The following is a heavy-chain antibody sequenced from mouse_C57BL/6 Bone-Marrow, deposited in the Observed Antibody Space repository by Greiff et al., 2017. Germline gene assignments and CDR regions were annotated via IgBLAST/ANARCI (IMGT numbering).Heavy chain of an antibody. CDR1: GFTFSSYA. V-gene: IGHV5-9-1*02. Sequence: EVKLMESGEGLVKPGGSLKLSCAASGFTFSSYAMSWVRQTPEKRLEWVAYISSGGDYIYYADTVKGRFTISRDNARNTLYLQMSSLKSEDTAMYYCTRDAYYSNRFDYWGQGTTLTVSS. J-gene: IGHJ2*01. CDR3: TRDAYYSNRFDY. CDR2: ISSGGDYI. D-gene: IGHD2-5*01.